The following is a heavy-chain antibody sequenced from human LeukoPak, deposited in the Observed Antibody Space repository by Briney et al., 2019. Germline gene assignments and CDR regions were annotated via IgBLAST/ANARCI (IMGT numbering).Heavy chain of an antibody. CDR1: GFTVSSNY. J-gene: IGHJ4*02. CDR3: AKTGNPATGDY. CDR2: IYSGGYT. Sequence: GGSLRLSCAASGFTVSSNYMSWVRQAPGKGLEWVSVIYSGGYTYYADSVKGRFTISRDNSKNTLYLQMNSLRAEDTAVYYCAKTGNPATGDYWGQGTLVTVSS. D-gene: IGHD1-1*01. V-gene: IGHV3-53*01.